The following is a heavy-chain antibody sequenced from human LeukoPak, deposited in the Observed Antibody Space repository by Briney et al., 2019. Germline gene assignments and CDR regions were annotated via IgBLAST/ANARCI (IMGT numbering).Heavy chain of an antibody. CDR2: IMPLFNTP. D-gene: IGHD3-9*01. Sequence: SVKVSCKASGDTFRSYVITWVRQAPGQGLEWMGGIMPLFNTPNYAQKFQGRVTITTDESTHTSYMELRGLRSEDTAEYYCATVDRYHFFMDVWGKGTTVTVSS. J-gene: IGHJ6*03. CDR1: GDTFRSYV. CDR3: ATVDRYHFFMDV. V-gene: IGHV1-69*05.